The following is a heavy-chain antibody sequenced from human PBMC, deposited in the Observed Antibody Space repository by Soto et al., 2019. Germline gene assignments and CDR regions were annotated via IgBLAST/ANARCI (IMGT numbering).Heavy chain of an antibody. V-gene: IGHV4-39*01. Sequence: QLQLQESGPGLVKPSETLSLTCTVSGGSISSSDYYWGWIRQPPGKGLEWIGSIYYSGSAFYNPSLNIRDTISVDTSKHQFSLKLSSVTAEDTAVYYCARHRVPAATHFNWFDPWGQGTLVTVSS. CDR3: ARHRVPAATHFNWFDP. D-gene: IGHD2-2*01. CDR2: IYYSGSA. J-gene: IGHJ5*02. CDR1: GGSISSSDYY.